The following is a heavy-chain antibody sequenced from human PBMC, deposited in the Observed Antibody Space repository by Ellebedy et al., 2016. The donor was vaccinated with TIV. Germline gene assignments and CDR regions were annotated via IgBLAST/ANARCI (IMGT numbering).Heavy chain of an antibody. CDR1: GFTFSSYS. D-gene: IGHD5-12*01. CDR2: IKSKTDGGTT. Sequence: GESLKISXAASGFTFSSYSMNWVRQAPGKGLEWVGRIKSKTDGGTTDYAAPVKGRFTISRDDSKNTLYLQMNSLKTEDTAVYYCTTTPGYDHDYWGQGTLVTVSS. CDR3: TTTPGYDHDY. J-gene: IGHJ4*02. V-gene: IGHV3-15*07.